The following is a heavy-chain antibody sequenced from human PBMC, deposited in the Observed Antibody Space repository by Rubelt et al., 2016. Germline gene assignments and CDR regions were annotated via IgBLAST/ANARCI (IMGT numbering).Heavy chain of an antibody. V-gene: IGHV3-48*02. CDR3: ATQEIWSGYSVFDY. J-gene: IGHJ4*02. D-gene: IGHD3-3*01. Sequence: EGVSSISSSSSTIYYADSVKGRFTISRDNAKNSLYLQMNSLRDEDTAVYYCATQEIWSGYSVFDYWGQGTLVTVSS. CDR2: ISSSSSTI.